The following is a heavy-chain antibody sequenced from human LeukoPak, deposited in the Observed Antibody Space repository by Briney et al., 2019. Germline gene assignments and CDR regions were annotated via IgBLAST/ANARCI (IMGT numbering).Heavy chain of an antibody. V-gene: IGHV3-30*04. Sequence: GGALRLSCAASGFTFSSYSMHWVRQAPGKGLEWVAVISYDGSNKYYADSVKGRFTISRDNSKNTLYLQMNSLRAEDTAVYYCARDAAMTTEGYYFDYWGQGTLVTVSS. CDR2: ISYDGSNK. CDR1: GFTFSSYS. J-gene: IGHJ4*02. D-gene: IGHD6-25*01. CDR3: ARDAAMTTEGYYFDY.